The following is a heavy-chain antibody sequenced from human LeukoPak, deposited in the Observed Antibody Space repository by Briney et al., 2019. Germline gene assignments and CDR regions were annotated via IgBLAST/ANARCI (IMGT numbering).Heavy chain of an antibody. CDR2: IYYSGST. V-gene: IGHV4-30-4*01. J-gene: IGHJ4*02. CDR3: ARENADYYGSGRPFDY. Sequence: SETLSLTCTVSGGSISSGDYYWSWIRQPPGKGLEWIGYIYYSGSTYYNPSLKSRVTISVDTSKNQFSLKLSSVTAADTAVYYCARENADYYGSGRPFDYWGQGTLVTVSS. CDR1: GGSISSGDYY. D-gene: IGHD3-10*01.